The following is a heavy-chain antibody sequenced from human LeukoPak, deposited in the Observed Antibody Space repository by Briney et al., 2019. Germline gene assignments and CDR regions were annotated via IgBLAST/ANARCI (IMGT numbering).Heavy chain of an antibody. Sequence: SETLSLTCTVSGGSIGNFYWSWIRQPPGKGLYWIGYIYHTGTTSYNPSLKSRVTISVDTSRNQFSLKLASVTAADTAAYYCARQNPAAEGQGLDTWGQGALVTVSS. J-gene: IGHJ5*02. CDR3: ARQNPAAEGQGLDT. CDR2: IYHTGTT. D-gene: IGHD6-13*01. CDR1: GGSIGNFY. V-gene: IGHV4-59*08.